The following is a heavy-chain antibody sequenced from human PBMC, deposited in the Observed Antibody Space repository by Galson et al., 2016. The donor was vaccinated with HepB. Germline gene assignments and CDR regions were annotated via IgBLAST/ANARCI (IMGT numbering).Heavy chain of an antibody. CDR2: IYHSGST. J-gene: IGHJ6*03. D-gene: IGHD3-16*01. Sequence: SETLSLTCTVSGGSISSYFWSWIRQPPGKGLEWIGYIYHSGSTNYNPSLMSRVTLSVDTPKNQFSLKLSSVTAADTAVYYCARVLPQSYYYYMDVWGKGTTVTVSS. V-gene: IGHV4-59*01. CDR1: GGSISSYF. CDR3: ARVLPQSYYYYMDV.